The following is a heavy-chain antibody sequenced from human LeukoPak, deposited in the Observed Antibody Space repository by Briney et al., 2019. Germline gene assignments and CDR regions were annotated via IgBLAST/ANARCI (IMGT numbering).Heavy chain of an antibody. D-gene: IGHD3-9*01. V-gene: IGHV1-8*01. CDR1: GYTFTSYD. J-gene: IGHJ6*02. Sequence: VASVKVSCKASGYTFTSYDINWVRQATGQGLEWMGWMNPNSGNTGYAQKFQGRVTMTRNTSISTAYMELSSLRSEDTAVYYCARGLRYFDWLLYDYYYYYGMDVWGQGTTVTVSS. CDR2: MNPNSGNT. CDR3: ARGLRYFDWLLYDYYYYYGMDV.